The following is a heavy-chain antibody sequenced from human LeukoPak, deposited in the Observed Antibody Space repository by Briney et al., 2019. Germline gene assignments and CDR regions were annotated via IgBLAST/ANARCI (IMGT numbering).Heavy chain of an antibody. CDR3: GRDEWLRVDY. V-gene: IGHV3-48*03. J-gene: IGHJ4*02. CDR1: GFTFSNYE. CDR2: IGSSGSPK. Sequence: GGSLRLSCAASGFTFSNYEMKWVRQAPGKGLEWISYIGSSGSPKYYAYSVKGRFTISRDNAKNSLYLQMNSLRAEDTAVYYCGRDEWLRVDYWGQGTLVTVSS. D-gene: IGHD5-12*01.